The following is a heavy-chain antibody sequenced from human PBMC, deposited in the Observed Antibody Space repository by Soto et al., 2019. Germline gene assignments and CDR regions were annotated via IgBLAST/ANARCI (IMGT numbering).Heavy chain of an antibody. V-gene: IGHV1-69-2*01. CDR2: VGVENDDR. CDR1: GITFSDLH. CDR3: AAVRGSLGSLSFDY. Sequence: EVLLQQSGAEAREPGGVVKMSCAVSGITFSDLHMHWVKQAPGKGLGWVGLVGVENDDRLYAEKYRGRLNINTDTARHTSYMELTSLTSDDTAIYCCAAVRGSLGSLSFDYWGQGTPVTVSA. D-gene: IGHD1-26*01. J-gene: IGHJ4*02.